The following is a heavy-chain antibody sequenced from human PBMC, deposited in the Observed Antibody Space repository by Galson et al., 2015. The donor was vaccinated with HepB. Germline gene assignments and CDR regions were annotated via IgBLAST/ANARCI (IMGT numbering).Heavy chain of an antibody. V-gene: IGHV3-53*04. CDR1: GFTVSSNY. CDR2: IYSGGST. D-gene: IGHD1-26*01. Sequence: SLRLSCAASGFTVSSNYMSWVRQAPGKGLEWVSVIYSGGSTYYADSVKGRFTISRHNSKNTLYLQMNSLRAEDTAVYYCARDGIGFNDYWYFDLWGRGTLVTVSS. CDR3: ARDGIGFNDYWYFDL. J-gene: IGHJ2*01.